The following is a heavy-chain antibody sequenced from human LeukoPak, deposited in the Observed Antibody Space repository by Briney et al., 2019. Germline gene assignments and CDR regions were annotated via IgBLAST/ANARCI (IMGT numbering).Heavy chain of an antibody. D-gene: IGHD2-2*02. CDR3: ARVLRTEYCSSTSCYKVYYYYYTDV. CDR2: INHSGST. V-gene: IGHV4-34*01. J-gene: IGHJ6*03. CDR1: GGSFSGYY. Sequence: SETLSLTCAVYGGSFSGYYWSWIRQPPGKGLEWIGEINHSGSTNYNPSLKSRVTISVDTSKNQFSLKLSSVTAADTAVYYCARVLRTEYCSSTSCYKVYYYYYTDVWGKGTTVTVSS.